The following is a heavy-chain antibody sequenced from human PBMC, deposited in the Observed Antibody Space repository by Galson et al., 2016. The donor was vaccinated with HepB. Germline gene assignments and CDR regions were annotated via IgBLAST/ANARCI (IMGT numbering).Heavy chain of an antibody. D-gene: IGHD3-10*01. J-gene: IGHJ4*02. CDR2: TYYRSKWHF. CDR3: ARSYLLGRGFGS. CDR1: GDSVSSNSAG. V-gene: IGHV6-1*01. Sequence: CAISGDSVSSNSAGWYWIRQSPSRGLEWLGRTYYRSKWHFDYAESVRSRITITPDTSKNQFSLQLNSVTPEDTAVYYCARSYLLGRGFGSWGQGTLVTVSS.